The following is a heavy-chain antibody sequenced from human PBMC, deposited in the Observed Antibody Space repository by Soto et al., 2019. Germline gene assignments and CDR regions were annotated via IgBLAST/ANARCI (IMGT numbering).Heavy chain of an antibody. V-gene: IGHV2-5*02. Sequence: QITLKESGPTLVKPTPTLTLTCTFSGFSLSTSGVDVAWIRQPPGKALEWLALIYLVDDKRYSPSLKSRLTITKDTSKNQVVITMTNMDPLDTATYYFAHRRPYRNPPEYVFDYWGQGTLVTVS. D-gene: IGHD3-16*02. J-gene: IGHJ4*02. CDR2: IYLVDDK. CDR1: GFSLSTSGVD. CDR3: AHRRPYRNPPEYVFDY.